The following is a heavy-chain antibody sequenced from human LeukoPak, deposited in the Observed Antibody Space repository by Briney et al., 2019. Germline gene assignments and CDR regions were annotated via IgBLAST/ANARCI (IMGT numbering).Heavy chain of an antibody. Sequence: GGSLRLSCAASGFTFSRYWMSWVRQAPGKGLEWVANIKQDGSEKYYVDSVKGRFTISRDNARNSLYLQMNGLRAEDTAVYYCASHNNWRLDIWGQGTMVTVSS. D-gene: IGHD1-1*01. CDR3: ASHNNWRLDI. CDR2: IKQDGSEK. CDR1: GFTFSRYW. J-gene: IGHJ3*02. V-gene: IGHV3-7*01.